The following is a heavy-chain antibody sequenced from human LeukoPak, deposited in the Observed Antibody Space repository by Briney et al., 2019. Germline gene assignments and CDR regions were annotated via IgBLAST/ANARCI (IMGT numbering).Heavy chain of an antibody. J-gene: IGHJ5*02. D-gene: IGHD2-15*01. CDR3: ARDIVVAATFWFDP. CDR1: GFTFSSYS. Sequence: PGGSLRLSCAASGFTFSSYSMNWVRQAPGKGLEWVSSISSSSSYIYYADSVKGRFTLSRDNAKNSLYLQMNSLRAEDTAVYYCARDIVVAATFWFDPWGQGTLVTVSS. V-gene: IGHV3-21*01. CDR2: ISSSSSYI.